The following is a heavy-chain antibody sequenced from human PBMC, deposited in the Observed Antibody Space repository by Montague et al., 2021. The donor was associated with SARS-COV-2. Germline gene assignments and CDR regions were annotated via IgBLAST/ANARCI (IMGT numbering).Heavy chain of an antibody. CDR3: SRAQTTSFISSCVNCFDY. D-gene: IGHD2-2*01. V-gene: IGHV4-59*01. J-gene: IGHJ4*02. CDR1: GGSISGYY. Sequence: SETLSLTCTVSGGSISGYYWTWVRQPPGKGLEWLGHIYYTGSTKYNPSLKSRVTISIDTPKNQFSLKLRSVTAAATAVYFCSRAQTTSFISSCVNCFDYWGQGALVTVSS. CDR2: IYYTGST.